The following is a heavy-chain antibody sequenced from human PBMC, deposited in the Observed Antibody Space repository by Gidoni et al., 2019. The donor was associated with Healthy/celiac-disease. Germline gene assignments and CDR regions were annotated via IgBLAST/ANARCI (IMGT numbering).Heavy chain of an antibody. D-gene: IGHD2-21*01. V-gene: IGHV3-7*01. CDR1: GFTFSRYW. J-gene: IGHJ6*02. CDR2: IKQDGSEK. Sequence: EVQLVESGGGLVQPGGSLRLSCAASGFTFSRYWMSWVRQAPGKGLEWVAKIKQDGSEKYYVDSVKGRFTISRDNAKNSLYLQMNSLRAEDTAVYYCARVWWPGGDYYYYYGMDVWGQGTTVTVSS. CDR3: ARVWWPGGDYYYYYGMDV.